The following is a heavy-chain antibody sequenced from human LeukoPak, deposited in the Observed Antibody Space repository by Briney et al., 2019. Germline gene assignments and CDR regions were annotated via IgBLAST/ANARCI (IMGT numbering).Heavy chain of an antibody. J-gene: IGHJ5*02. CDR2: IYYSGST. CDR1: GGSISSYY. D-gene: IGHD6-13*01. Sequence: SETLSLTCTVSGGSISSYYWSWIRQPPGKGLEWIGYIYYSGSTNYNPPLKSRVTISVDTSKNQFSLKLSSVTAADTAVYYCARRKGIAAAGWFDPRGQGTLVTVSS. V-gene: IGHV4-59*08. CDR3: ARRKGIAAAGWFDP.